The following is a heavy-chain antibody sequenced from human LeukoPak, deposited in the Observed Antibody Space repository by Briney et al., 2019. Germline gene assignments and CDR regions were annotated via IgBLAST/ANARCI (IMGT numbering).Heavy chain of an antibody. CDR1: GYTFTSYY. Sequence: ASVKVSCKASGYTFTSYYIHWVRQAPGQGPEWMGIIYPSGGSTTYAQKFQGRATMTRDMSTSTVYMELSSLRSEDTAVYYCAIGYCRGGSCDDEPGDAFDIWGQGTMVAVSS. CDR3: AIGYCRGGSCDDEPGDAFDI. V-gene: IGHV1-46*01. D-gene: IGHD2-15*01. J-gene: IGHJ3*02. CDR2: IYPSGGST.